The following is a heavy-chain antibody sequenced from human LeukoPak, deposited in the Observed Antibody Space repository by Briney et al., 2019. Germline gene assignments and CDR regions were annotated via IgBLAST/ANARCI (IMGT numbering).Heavy chain of an antibody. Sequence: SETLSLTCTVSGGSISSSSHYWGWIRQPPGKGLEWIGSIYYSGSTYYNPSLKSRVTISVDTSKSQFSLKLSSVTAADTAVYYCARDPDYGDAFDIWGQGTMVTVSS. D-gene: IGHD4-17*01. CDR1: GGSISSSSHY. J-gene: IGHJ3*02. V-gene: IGHV4-39*07. CDR2: IYYSGST. CDR3: ARDPDYGDAFDI.